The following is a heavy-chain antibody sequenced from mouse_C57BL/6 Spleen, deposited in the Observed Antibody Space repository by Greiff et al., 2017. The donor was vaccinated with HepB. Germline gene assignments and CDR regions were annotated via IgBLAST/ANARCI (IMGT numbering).Heavy chain of an antibody. CDR3: ARKVGGGDY. J-gene: IGHJ4*01. CDR2: INPNNGGT. V-gene: IGHV1-26*01. Sequence: VQLQQSGPELVKPGASVKISCKASGYTFTDYYMNWVKQSHGKSLEWIGDINPNNGGTSYNQKFKGKATLTVDKSSSTAYMELRSLTSEDSAVYYCARKVGGGDYWGQGTSVTVSS. CDR1: GYTFTDYY. D-gene: IGHD1-1*02.